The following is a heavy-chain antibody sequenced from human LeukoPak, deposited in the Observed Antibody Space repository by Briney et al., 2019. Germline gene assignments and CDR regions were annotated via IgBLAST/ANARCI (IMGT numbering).Heavy chain of an antibody. V-gene: IGHV3-30*18. CDR3: AKEPDDWPMWFDP. CDR2: ISYDGSNK. Sequence: ESGGSLRLSCAASGFTFSSYGMHWVRQAPGKGLEWVAVISYDGSNKYYADSVKGRFTISRDNSKNTLYLQMNSLRAEDTAVYYCAKEPDDWPMWFDPWGQGTLVTVSS. CDR1: GFTFSSYG. J-gene: IGHJ5*02. D-gene: IGHD1-14*01.